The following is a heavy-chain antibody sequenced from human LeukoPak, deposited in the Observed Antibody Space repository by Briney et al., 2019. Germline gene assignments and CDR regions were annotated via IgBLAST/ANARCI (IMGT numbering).Heavy chain of an antibody. CDR2: IYHSGGT. CDR1: GGSISSGGYS. J-gene: IGHJ6*02. CDR3: ARHLSYFYAMDV. V-gene: IGHV4-30-2*01. Sequence: SETLSLTCAVSGGSISSGGYSWNWIRQPPGKGLECIGHIYHSGGTYYNPSLKSRVTISVDRSKNQFSLKLSSVTAADTAAYYCARHLSYFYAMDVWGQGTTVTVSS. D-gene: IGHD2/OR15-2a*01.